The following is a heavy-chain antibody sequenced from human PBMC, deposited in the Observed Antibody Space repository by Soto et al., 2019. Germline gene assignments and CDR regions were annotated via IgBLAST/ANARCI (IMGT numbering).Heavy chain of an antibody. CDR1: GFTFSPYW. Sequence: EVQLVESGGDLVQPGGSLRLSWLASGFTFSPYWLSWVRQAPGRGLQWVATINNDGSEKYYADSVKGRFTISRDNARDSLYLQLTSLRAEDTAIYYCARGSNQDYWGQGTLVAVSS. CDR3: ARGSNQDY. V-gene: IGHV3-7*03. J-gene: IGHJ4*02. CDR2: INNDGSEK. D-gene: IGHD2-8*01.